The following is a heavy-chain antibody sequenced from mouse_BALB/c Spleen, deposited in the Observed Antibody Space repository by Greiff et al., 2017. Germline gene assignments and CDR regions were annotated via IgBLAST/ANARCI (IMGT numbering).Heavy chain of an antibody. CDR1: GFTFSSYS. CDR2: ISSGGST. V-gene: IGHV5-6-5*01. CDR3: ARGGAEFAY. J-gene: IGHJ3*01. Sequence: EVLLVESGAGLVKPGGSLKLSCAASGFTFSSYSMPWVRQTPEKRLEWVASISSGGSTYYPDSVKGRFTISRDNARNILYLQMSSLRSEDTAMYYCARGGAEFAYWGQGTLVTVSA.